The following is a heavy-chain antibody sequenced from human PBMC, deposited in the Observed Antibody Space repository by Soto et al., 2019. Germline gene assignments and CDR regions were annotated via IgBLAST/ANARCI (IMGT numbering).Heavy chain of an antibody. D-gene: IGHD3-10*01. Sequence: SVKVSCKASGGTFSSYAISWVRQAPGQGLEWMGGTIPIFGTANYAQKFQGRVTITADESTSTAYMELSSLRSEDTAVYYCARGGHYYGSGATIWGWFDPWRQGTLVTVSS. CDR2: TIPIFGTA. J-gene: IGHJ5*02. V-gene: IGHV1-69*13. CDR1: GGTFSSYA. CDR3: ARGGHYYGSGATIWGWFDP.